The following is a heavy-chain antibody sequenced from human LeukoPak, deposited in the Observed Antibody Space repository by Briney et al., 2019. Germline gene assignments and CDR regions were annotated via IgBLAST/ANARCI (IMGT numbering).Heavy chain of an antibody. CDR3: ARALDDYVAFFDY. CDR2: ISSRGSTI. V-gene: IGHV3-11*04. CDR1: GFTFSDYY. Sequence: PGRTLRLSRAASGFTFSDYYMSWIRRAPGKGPEWGSYISSRGSTIFYADYVKGRFTISRDNAKNALYLQMNSLRAEDTAVYYCARALDDYVAFFDYWGQGTLVTVSS. J-gene: IGHJ4*02. D-gene: IGHD4-17*01.